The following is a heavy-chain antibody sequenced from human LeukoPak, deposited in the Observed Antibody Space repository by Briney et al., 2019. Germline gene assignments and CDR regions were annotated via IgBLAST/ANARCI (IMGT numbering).Heavy chain of an antibody. CDR2: INHSGST. V-gene: IGHV4-34*01. D-gene: IGHD6-13*01. CDR1: GGSFSGYY. Sequence: PSETLSLTCAVYGGSFSGYYWSWIRQPPGKGLEWIGEINHSGSTNYNPSLKSQVTISVDTSKNQFSLKLSSVTAADTAVYYCANSWYIAFDIWGQGTMVTVSS. CDR3: ANSWYIAFDI. J-gene: IGHJ3*02.